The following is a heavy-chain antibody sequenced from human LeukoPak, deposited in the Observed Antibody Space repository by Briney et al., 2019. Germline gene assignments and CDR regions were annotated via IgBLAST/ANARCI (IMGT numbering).Heavy chain of an antibody. D-gene: IGHD1-26*01. Sequence: SETLSLTCTVSGASITSRSYFWGWIRQPPGKGLEWIGEINHSGSTNYNPSLKSRVTISVDTSKNQFSLKLSSVTAADTAVYYCARGSKPPDYWGQGTLVTVSS. V-gene: IGHV4-39*07. CDR1: GASITSRSYF. J-gene: IGHJ4*02. CDR3: ARGSKPPDY. CDR2: INHSGST.